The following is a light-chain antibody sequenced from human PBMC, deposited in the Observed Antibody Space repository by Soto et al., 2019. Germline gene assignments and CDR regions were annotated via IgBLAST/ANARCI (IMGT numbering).Light chain of an antibody. CDR2: GAS. CDR1: ESVSSN. J-gene: IGKJ5*01. CDR3: QQYNNWPPSII. V-gene: IGKV3-15*01. Sequence: VMPQSPATLSVSPGERGTLSCRASESVSSNLAWYQQRPGQAPRLLIYGASTRATDTPVRFRGSGSGTEFTLTISSLQSEDFAVYYCQQYNNWPPSIIFGQGTRLEI.